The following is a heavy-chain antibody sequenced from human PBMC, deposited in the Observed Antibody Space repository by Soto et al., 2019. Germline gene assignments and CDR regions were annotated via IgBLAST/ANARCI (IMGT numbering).Heavy chain of an antibody. CDR1: GFTFNNYA. V-gene: IGHV3-23*01. D-gene: IGHD2-15*01. J-gene: IGHJ4*02. Sequence: EAQLLESGGGSAQPGGSLRLSCVASGFTFNNYAMNWVRQAPGKGLEWVSSISDSATTTYYADYVKGRFTISRDNSKNTLQRQMNSLRAADTAVYFCARGYVGSWSHFDSWGQGTLVTVSS. CDR3: ARGYVGSWSHFDS. CDR2: ISDSATTT.